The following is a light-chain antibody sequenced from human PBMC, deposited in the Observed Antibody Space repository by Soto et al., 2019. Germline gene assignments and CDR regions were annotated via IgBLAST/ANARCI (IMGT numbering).Light chain of an antibody. V-gene: IGLV2-14*03. CDR2: DVN. Sequence: QSALTQPASVSGSPGQSITISCTGTSSDIGAYNFVSWYQQHPGKAPKLMLYDVNIRPSGVSNRFSGSKSGNTASLTISGLQAEHEADYYCTSWTTSTTMIFGGGTKLTVL. CDR3: TSWTTSTTMI. J-gene: IGLJ2*01. CDR1: SSDIGAYNF.